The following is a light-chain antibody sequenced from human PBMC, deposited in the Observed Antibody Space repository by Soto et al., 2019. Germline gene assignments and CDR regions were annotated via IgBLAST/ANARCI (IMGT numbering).Light chain of an antibody. Sequence: QSALTQPASVSGSPGQSITISCTGTSSDVGGYNYVYWYQHHPGKPPKLIINDVSNRPSGVSNRFSGSKPGNTASLTISGLQPEDEADYYCSSYTTSNTRQIVFGTGTKLTVL. CDR3: SSYTTSNTRQIV. CDR2: DVS. J-gene: IGLJ1*01. CDR1: SSDVGGYNY. V-gene: IGLV2-14*03.